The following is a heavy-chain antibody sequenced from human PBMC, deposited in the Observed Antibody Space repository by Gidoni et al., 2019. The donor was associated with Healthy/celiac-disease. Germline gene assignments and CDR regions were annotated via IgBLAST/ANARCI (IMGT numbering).Heavy chain of an antibody. CDR1: GGPFSSYA. CDR2: IIPIFGTA. J-gene: IGHJ6*03. Sequence: QVQLVQSGAQVKQPGSSVKVACKASGGPFSSYAISWVRQAPGQGLEWMGGIIPIFGTANYSQKFQGTVTITADESTSTAYMELSSLRSEDTALYYCATGITGTNGYYYYYMDVWGKGTTVTVSS. CDR3: ATGITGTNGYYYYYMDV. V-gene: IGHV1-69*01. D-gene: IGHD1-20*01.